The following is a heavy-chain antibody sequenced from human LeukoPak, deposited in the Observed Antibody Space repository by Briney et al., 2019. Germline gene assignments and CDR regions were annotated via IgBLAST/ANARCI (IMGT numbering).Heavy chain of an antibody. CDR1: GYIFTSYY. CDR3: ARSVSISPMFDY. D-gene: IGHD2-21*01. V-gene: IGHV1-2*02. Sequence: ASVKVSCKASGYIFTSYYMHWVRQAPGQGLEWMGWINPNTGSTNFAQKFQGRIAMMRATSITTFYMELNSLRSDDTAVYYYARSVSISPMFDYWGQGTLIPVSS. CDR2: INPNTGST. J-gene: IGHJ4*02.